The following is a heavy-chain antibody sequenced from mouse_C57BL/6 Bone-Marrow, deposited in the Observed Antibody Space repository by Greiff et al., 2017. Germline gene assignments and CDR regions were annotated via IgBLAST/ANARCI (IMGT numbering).Heavy chain of an antibody. Sequence: EVKLEESGAELVRPGASVKLSCTASGFNIKDDYMHWVKQRPEQGLEWIGWIDPENGDTEYASKFQGKATITADTSSNTAYLQLSSLTSEGTAVFYWSSSGKDYWGQGTTLTVSS. J-gene: IGHJ2*01. D-gene: IGHD3-1*01. V-gene: IGHV14-4*01. CDR2: IDPENGDT. CDR3: SSSGKDY. CDR1: GFNIKDDY.